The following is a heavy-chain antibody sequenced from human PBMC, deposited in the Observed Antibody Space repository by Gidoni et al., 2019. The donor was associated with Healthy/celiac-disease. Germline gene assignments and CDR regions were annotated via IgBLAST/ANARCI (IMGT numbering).Heavy chain of an antibody. CDR2: IYSGGST. V-gene: IGHV3-53*01. CDR1: GFTVSSNY. CDR3: ARDARPMTTVVTPERDYYYYGMDV. J-gene: IGHJ6*02. D-gene: IGHD4-17*01. Sequence: EVQLVESGGGLIQPGGSLRLSCAASGFTVSSNYMSWVRQAPGQGLEWVSVIYSGGSTYYADAVKGRFTISRDNSKNTLYLQMNSLRAEDTAVYYCARDARPMTTVVTPERDYYYYGMDVWGQGTTVTVSS.